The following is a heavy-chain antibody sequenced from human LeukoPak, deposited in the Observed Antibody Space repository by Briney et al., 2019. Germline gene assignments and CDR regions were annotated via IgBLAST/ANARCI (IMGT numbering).Heavy chain of an antibody. CDR2: ISSSSSTI. CDR3: ARESVTTLWAAYYYMDV. Sequence: PGGSLRLSCAASGFTFSSYSRNWVRQAPGKGLEWVSYISSSSSTIYYADSVKGRFTISRDNAKNSLYLQMNSLRAEDTAVYYCARESVTTLWAAYYYMDVWGKGTTVTVSS. V-gene: IGHV3-48*01. J-gene: IGHJ6*03. D-gene: IGHD4-17*01. CDR1: GFTFSSYS.